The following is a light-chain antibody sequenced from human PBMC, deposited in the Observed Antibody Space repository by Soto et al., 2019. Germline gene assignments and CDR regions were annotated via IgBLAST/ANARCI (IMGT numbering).Light chain of an antibody. J-gene: IGKJ1*01. CDR3: QQYSASPRT. V-gene: IGKV3-20*01. Sequence: ENVMTQSLVTLSVCPGERATLSCRASQSVPRSYLAWYQQKPGQAPRLLIYGTSSRATGIPDRFSGSGSGTDFTLTISRLEPEDFAVYYCQQYSASPRTFGQGTKVDIK. CDR1: QSVPRSY. CDR2: GTS.